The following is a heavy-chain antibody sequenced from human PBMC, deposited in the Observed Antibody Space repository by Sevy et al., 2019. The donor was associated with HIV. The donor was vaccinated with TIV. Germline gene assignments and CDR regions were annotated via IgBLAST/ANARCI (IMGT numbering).Heavy chain of an antibody. D-gene: IGHD1-1*01. J-gene: IGHJ4*02. Sequence: GGSLRLSCEASGFTFSDYYMTWIRQAPGTGLEWVSYISNTGFTIFDADSVKGRFTISRDNAKNSLFLQMNSLKAADTAVYYCVTMNDDNHFDYWGQGTLVTVSS. CDR1: GFTFSDYY. CDR3: VTMNDDNHFDY. V-gene: IGHV3-11*01. CDR2: ISNTGFTI.